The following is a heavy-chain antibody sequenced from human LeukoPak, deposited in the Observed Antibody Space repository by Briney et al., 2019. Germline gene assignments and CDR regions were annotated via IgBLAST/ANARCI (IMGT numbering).Heavy chain of an antibody. CDR3: ARGGQQLVKGDYYCGMDV. J-gene: IGHJ6*02. CDR2: INHSGST. V-gene: IGHV4-34*01. Sequence: PSETLSLTCAVYGGSFSGYYWSWIRQPPGKGLEWIGEINHSGSTNYNPSLKSRVTISVDTSKNQFSLKLSSVTAADTAVYYCARGGQQLVKGDYYCGMDVWGQGTTVTVSS. CDR1: GGSFSGYY. D-gene: IGHD6-13*01.